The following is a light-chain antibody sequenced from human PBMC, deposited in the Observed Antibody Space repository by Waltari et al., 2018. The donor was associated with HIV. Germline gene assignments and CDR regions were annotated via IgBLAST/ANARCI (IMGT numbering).Light chain of an antibody. J-gene: IGLJ2*01. CDR2: DVT. Sequence: QSALTQPASVSGSPGQSITISCTGTSSDVGGYNYDPWYQQHPGKAPKLMIYDVTNRPSGISNRFSGSKSGNTASLTISGLQAEDEADYYCSSYTSSSTPRVVFGGGTKLTVL. V-gene: IGLV2-14*03. CDR3: SSYTSSSTPRVV. CDR1: SSDVGGYNY.